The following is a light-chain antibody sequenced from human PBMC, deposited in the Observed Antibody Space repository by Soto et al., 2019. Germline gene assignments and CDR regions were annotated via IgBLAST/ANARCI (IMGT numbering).Light chain of an antibody. V-gene: IGKV1-5*01. Sequence: DIQMTQSPSTLSASVGDRVTITCRGSQSISSWLAWYQQKPGKAPKLLIYDASSLESGVPSRFSGSGSGTELTLTISSLQPDDFANYYCQQYNSYSPWTFGQGTQVDIK. CDR3: QQYNSYSPWT. CDR2: DAS. CDR1: QSISSW. J-gene: IGKJ1*01.